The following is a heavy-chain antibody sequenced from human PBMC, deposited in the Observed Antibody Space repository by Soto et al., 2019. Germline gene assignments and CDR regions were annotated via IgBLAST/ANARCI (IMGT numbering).Heavy chain of an antibody. Sequence: ASVKVSCKASGFTFTSSAVQWVRQARGQRLEWIGWIVVGSGNTNYAQKFQERVTITRDMSTSTAYMELSSLRSEDTAVYYCAADQTGEYGSGSYIPNWFDPWGQGTLVTVSS. CDR1: GFTFTSSA. CDR2: IVVGSGNT. J-gene: IGHJ5*02. CDR3: AADQTGEYGSGSYIPNWFDP. D-gene: IGHD3-10*01. V-gene: IGHV1-58*01.